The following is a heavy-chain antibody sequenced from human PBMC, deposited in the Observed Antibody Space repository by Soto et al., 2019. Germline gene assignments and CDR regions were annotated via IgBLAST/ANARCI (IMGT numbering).Heavy chain of an antibody. CDR1: GGSFSGYY. D-gene: IGHD3-10*01. V-gene: IGHV4-34*01. CDR2: INHSGST. Sequence: SETLSLTCAVYGGSFSGYYWSWIRQPPGKGLEWIGEINHSGSTNYNPSLKSRVTISVDTPKNQFSLKLSSVTAADTAVYYCAREKYYYGSGSYWRREKYGMDVWGQGTTVTVSS. CDR3: AREKYYYGSGSYWRREKYGMDV. J-gene: IGHJ6*02.